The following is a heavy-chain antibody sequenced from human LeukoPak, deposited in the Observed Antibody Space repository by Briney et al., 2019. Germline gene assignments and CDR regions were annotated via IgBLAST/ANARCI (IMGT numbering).Heavy chain of an antibody. Sequence: ASVKASCKASGYTFTGYYMHWVRQAPGQGLEWMGWINPNSGGTNYAQKFQGRVTMTRDTSISTAYMELSRLRSDDTAVYYCARGPITMIVVVINDNWFDPWGQGTLVTVSS. J-gene: IGHJ5*02. CDR3: ARGPITMIVVVINDNWFDP. V-gene: IGHV1-2*02. D-gene: IGHD3-22*01. CDR2: INPNSGGT. CDR1: GYTFTGYY.